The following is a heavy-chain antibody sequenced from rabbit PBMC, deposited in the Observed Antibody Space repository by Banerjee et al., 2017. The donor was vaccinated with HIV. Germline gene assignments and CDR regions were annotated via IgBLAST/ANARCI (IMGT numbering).Heavy chain of an antibody. CDR2: IATGDGNT. CDR3: ASGYSDIYFSL. V-gene: IGHV1S45*01. Sequence: QEQLEESGGDLVKPEGSLTLTCTASGFSFNTNYWICWVRQAPGKGLEWIACIATGDGNTYYASWAKGRFTISKASSTTVTLQMTSLTAADTATYFCASGYSDIYFSLWGQGTLVTVS. J-gene: IGHJ4*01. CDR1: GFSFNTNYW. D-gene: IGHD1-1*01.